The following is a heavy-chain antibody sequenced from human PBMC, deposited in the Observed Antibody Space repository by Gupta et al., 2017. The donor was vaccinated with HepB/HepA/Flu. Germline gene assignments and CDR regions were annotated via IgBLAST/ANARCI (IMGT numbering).Heavy chain of an antibody. CDR2: INPNGGST. J-gene: IGHJ4*02. D-gene: IGHD3-16*01. Sequence: QVQLVPSGVEVKKSGASVRISCKASGYTFTKYYIHWVRLAPGQGPDYIGIINPNGGSTKKAEKLKGRVTMTRDTSTNTVYLDLSSLKSDDTAGYYWAREGGGFFDYWGQGTLVVVSS. CDR1: GYTFTKYY. CDR3: AREGGGFFDY. V-gene: IGHV1-46*04.